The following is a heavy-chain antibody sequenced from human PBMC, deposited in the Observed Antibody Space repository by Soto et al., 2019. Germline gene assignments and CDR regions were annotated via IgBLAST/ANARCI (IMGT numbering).Heavy chain of an antibody. J-gene: IGHJ6*02. CDR3: AGTGYSYGIDYYYYGMDV. Sequence: ASVKVSCKASGYTFTSYAMHWVRQAPGQRLEWMGWINAGNGNTKYSQKFQGRVTITRDTSASTAYVELSSLRSEDTAVYYCAGTGYSYGIDYYYYGMDVWGQGTTVTVSS. CDR1: GYTFTSYA. CDR2: INAGNGNT. V-gene: IGHV1-3*01. D-gene: IGHD5-18*01.